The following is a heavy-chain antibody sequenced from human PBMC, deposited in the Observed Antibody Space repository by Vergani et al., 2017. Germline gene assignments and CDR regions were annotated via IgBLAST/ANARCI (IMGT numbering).Heavy chain of an antibody. D-gene: IGHD4-17*01. V-gene: IGHV3-23*01. CDR1: GFPFSSYA. Sequence: HLLESGGGLVQPGGSLRLSCAASGFPFSSYALTWVRQAPGKGLEWVATISRSGFNTYYADSVKGRFTVSRDNTKNTLFLQMNSLRAGDTVLYYCAKDVLGDSIYLDSWGPGTLVTVSS. CDR3: AKDVLGDSIYLDS. J-gene: IGHJ4*02. CDR2: ISRSGFNT.